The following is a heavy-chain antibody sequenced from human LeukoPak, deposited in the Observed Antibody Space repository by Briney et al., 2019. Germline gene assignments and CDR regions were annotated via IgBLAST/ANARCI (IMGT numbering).Heavy chain of an antibody. CDR2: IYHTGNT. CDR1: NDSIRNYY. V-gene: IGHV4-59*01. D-gene: IGHD1-14*01. CDR3: ARGHRNFDY. J-gene: IGHJ4*02. Sequence: SETLSLTCSVSNDSIRNYYWSWIRQPPGKALEWIGYIYHTGNTNYNPSLKSRLTMSIDTSKNQFSLNLNSVTAADTAVYYCARGHRNFDYWGQGTLVTVSS.